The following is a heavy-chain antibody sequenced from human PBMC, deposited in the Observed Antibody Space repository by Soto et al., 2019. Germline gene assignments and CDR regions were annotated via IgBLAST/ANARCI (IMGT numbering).Heavy chain of an antibody. CDR2: IKQDGSEK. D-gene: IGHD5-18*01. V-gene: IGHV3-7*01. J-gene: IGHJ4*02. CDR1: GFTFISYW. CDR3: ARVGYYYFDY. Sequence: EVQLVESGGGLVQPGGSLRLSCAASGFTFISYWMSWVRQAPGKGLEWVANIKQDGSEKYYVDSVKGRFTISRDNAKNSLYLQMNSLRAEDTAVYYCARVGYYYFDYWGQGTLVTVSS.